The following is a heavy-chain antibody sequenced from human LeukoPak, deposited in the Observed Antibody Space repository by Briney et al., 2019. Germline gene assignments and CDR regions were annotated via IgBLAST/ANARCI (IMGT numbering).Heavy chain of an antibody. CDR1: GGPISSYY. CDR3: ARGYAQPDY. D-gene: IGHD2-2*01. Sequence: PSETLSLTCTVSGGPISSYYWSWIRQPPGKGLEWIGNIYYSGSTNYNPSLKSRVTMSADTSKNQSSLKLSSVTAADTAVYYCARGYAQPDYWGQGALVTVSS. J-gene: IGHJ4*02. V-gene: IGHV4-59*08. CDR2: IYYSGST.